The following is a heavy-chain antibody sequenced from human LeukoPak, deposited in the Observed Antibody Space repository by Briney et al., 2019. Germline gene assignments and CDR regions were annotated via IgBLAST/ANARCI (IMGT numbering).Heavy chain of an antibody. Sequence: GGSLRLSCAASGFTFSSYSMNWVRQAPGKGLEWVSSISSSSSYIYYADSVKGRFTISRDNAKNSLYLQMNSLRAEDTAVYYRAREHYDILTGVDYYFDYWGQGTLVTVSS. CDR3: AREHYDILTGVDYYFDY. D-gene: IGHD3-9*01. J-gene: IGHJ4*02. CDR1: GFTFSSYS. CDR2: ISSSSSYI. V-gene: IGHV3-21*01.